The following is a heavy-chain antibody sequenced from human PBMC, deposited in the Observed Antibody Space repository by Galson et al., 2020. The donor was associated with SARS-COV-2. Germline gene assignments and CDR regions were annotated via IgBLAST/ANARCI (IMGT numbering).Heavy chain of an antibody. CDR2: INHRGST. V-gene: IGHV4-34*01. CDR3: VRGAEERRIIVVVPYYYTYMDV. J-gene: IGHJ6*03. D-gene: IGHD2-2*01. Sequence: SETLSLTCAVYGGSFKNYYWTWIRQSPGKGLQWIGEINHRGSTTYDPSLQGRVAMPVDTSKNQFSLRLSSVTAADTAVYYCVRGAEERRIIVVVPYYYTYMDVWGGGTAVTVSS. CDR1: GGSFKNYY.